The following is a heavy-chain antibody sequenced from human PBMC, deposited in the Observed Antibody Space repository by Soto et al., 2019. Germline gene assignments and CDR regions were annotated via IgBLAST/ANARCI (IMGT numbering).Heavy chain of an antibody. CDR1: GGTFSSYA. Sequence: SVKVSCKASGGTFSSYAISWVRQAPGQGLEWMGGIIPIFGTANYAQKFQGRVTITADESTSTAYTELSSLRSEDTAVYYCARDGYYYDSSGSPAGIDYWGQGTLVTVSS. V-gene: IGHV1-69*13. CDR2: IIPIFGTA. D-gene: IGHD3-22*01. CDR3: ARDGYYYDSSGSPAGIDY. J-gene: IGHJ4*02.